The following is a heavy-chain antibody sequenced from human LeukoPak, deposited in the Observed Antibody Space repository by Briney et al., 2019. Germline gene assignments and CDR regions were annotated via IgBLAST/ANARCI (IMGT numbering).Heavy chain of an antibody. D-gene: IGHD1-1*01. J-gene: IGHJ4*02. Sequence: GGSLRLSCTASGFPFIEYSMNRVRQAPGKGLEWISYIGIDSGNTKYADSVRGRFTISADKAKNSLYLQMNSLRVEDTAVYYCVRDHNYAFDNWGQGTLVSVAS. CDR3: VRDHNYAFDN. V-gene: IGHV3-48*01. CDR1: GFPFIEYS. CDR2: IGIDSGNT.